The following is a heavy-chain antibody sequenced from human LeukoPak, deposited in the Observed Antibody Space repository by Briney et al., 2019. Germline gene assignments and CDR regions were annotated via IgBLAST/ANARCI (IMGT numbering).Heavy chain of an antibody. Sequence: PSETLSLTCTVSGGSISSGDYYWSWIRQPPGKVLEWIGYIYYSGSTYYNPSLKSRVTISVDTSKNQFSLKLSSVTAADTAVYYCARARITMVRGVIMRWFDPWGQGTLVTVSS. CDR1: GGSISSGDYY. CDR3: ARARITMVRGVIMRWFDP. D-gene: IGHD3-10*01. J-gene: IGHJ5*02. V-gene: IGHV4-30-4*01. CDR2: IYYSGST.